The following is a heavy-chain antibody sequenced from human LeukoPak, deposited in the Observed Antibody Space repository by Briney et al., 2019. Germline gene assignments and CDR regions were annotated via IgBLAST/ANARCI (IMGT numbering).Heavy chain of an antibody. CDR3: ARDETVYDFWSGYYTPNWFDP. D-gene: IGHD3-3*01. J-gene: IGHJ5*02. CDR1: GFTFSSYS. Sequence: GGSLRLSCAASGFTFSSYSMNWVRQAPGKGLEWVSSISSSSSYIYYADSVKGRFTISRDNAKNSLYLQMNSLRDEDTAVYYCARDETVYDFWSGYYTPNWFDPWGQGTLVTVSS. CDR2: ISSSSSYI. V-gene: IGHV3-21*01.